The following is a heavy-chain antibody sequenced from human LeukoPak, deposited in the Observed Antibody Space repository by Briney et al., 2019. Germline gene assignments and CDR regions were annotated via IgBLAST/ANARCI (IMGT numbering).Heavy chain of an antibody. V-gene: IGHV4-38-2*02. CDR1: GYSISSGYY. J-gene: IGHJ6*03. Sequence: SETLSLTCTVSGYSISSGYYWGWIRQPPGKGLEWIGSIYHSGSTYYNPSLKSPVTISVDTSKNQFSLKLSSVTAADTAVYYCARDPSGWYQYYYYYMDVWGKGTTVTVSS. D-gene: IGHD6-19*01. CDR3: ARDPSGWYQYYYYYMDV. CDR2: IYHSGST.